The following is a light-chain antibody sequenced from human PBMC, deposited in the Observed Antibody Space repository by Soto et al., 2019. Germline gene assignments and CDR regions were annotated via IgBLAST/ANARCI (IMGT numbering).Light chain of an antibody. J-gene: IGKJ4*01. V-gene: IGKV3-11*01. CDR1: QSVSSY. CDR3: QQRSNWPPT. Sequence: EIVLTQSPATLSLSPGERATLSCRASQSVSSYLAWYQQKPGQAPRLLIYDASNRATGIPARFSGSGSGTDFTLTISRLEPDDFAVYYCQQRSNWPPTLGGGTKVEIK. CDR2: DAS.